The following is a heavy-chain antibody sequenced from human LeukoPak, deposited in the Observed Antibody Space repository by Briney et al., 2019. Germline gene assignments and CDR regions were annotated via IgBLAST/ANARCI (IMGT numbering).Heavy chain of an antibody. J-gene: IGHJ5*02. D-gene: IGHD6-25*01. Sequence: AASVKVSCKASGYTFTSYAMNWVRQAPGQGLEWMGWINTNTGNPTYAQGFTGRFVFSLDTSVSTAYLQISSLKAEDTAVYYCARVSVRIAAGLRRGNWFDPWGQGTLVTVSS. V-gene: IGHV7-4-1*02. CDR1: GYTFTSYA. CDR3: ARVSVRIAAGLRRGNWFDP. CDR2: INTNTGNP.